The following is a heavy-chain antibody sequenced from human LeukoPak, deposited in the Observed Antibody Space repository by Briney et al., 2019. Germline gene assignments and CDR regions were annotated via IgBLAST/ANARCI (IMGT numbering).Heavy chain of an antibody. CDR1: GFTFSSYA. CDR2: ISGSGGST. V-gene: IGHV3-23*01. Sequence: GGSLRLSCAASGFTFSSYAMSWVRQAPGKGLEWVSAISGSGGSTYYADSVKGRFTISRDNSKNTLYLQMNSLRAEDTAVYYCASRVMVRGVISTLGFDYWGQGTLVTVSS. J-gene: IGHJ4*02. D-gene: IGHD3-10*01. CDR3: ASRVMVRGVISTLGFDY.